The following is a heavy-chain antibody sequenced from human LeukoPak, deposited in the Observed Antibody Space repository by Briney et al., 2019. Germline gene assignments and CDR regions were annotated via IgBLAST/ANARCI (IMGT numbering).Heavy chain of an antibody. V-gene: IGHV4-38-2*01. CDR1: GYSISSGYY. D-gene: IGHD1-26*01. CDR2: IYHSGST. CDR3: ARHVGGSYYWGPNFDY. J-gene: IGHJ4*02. Sequence: SETLSLTCAVSGYSISSGYYWGWIRQPPGKGLEWIGSIYHSGSTCYNPSLKSRVTISVDTSKNQFSLKLSSVTAADTAVYYCARHVGGSYYWGPNFDYWGQGTLVTVSS.